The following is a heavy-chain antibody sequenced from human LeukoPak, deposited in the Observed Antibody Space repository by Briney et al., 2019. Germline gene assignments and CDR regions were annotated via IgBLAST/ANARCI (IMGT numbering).Heavy chain of an antibody. D-gene: IGHD2-2*01. Sequence: LQTLSLTCAISGDSVSSTSSAWNWIRQSPSGGLEWLGRTYYRSKWYFEYAVSVKSRITINPDTSKNQFSLRLNSVTPGDTAVYYCAKGSTSLFDYWGQGTLVTVSS. J-gene: IGHJ4*02. CDR3: AKGSTSLFDY. CDR2: TYYRSKWYF. V-gene: IGHV6-1*01. CDR1: GDSVSSTSSA.